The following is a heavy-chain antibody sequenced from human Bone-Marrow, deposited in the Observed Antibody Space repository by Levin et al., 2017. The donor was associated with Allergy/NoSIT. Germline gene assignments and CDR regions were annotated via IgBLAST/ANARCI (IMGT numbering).Heavy chain of an antibody. V-gene: IGHV3-30*04. CDR3: ARAEYSSDWYGHGFDY. J-gene: IGHJ4*02. D-gene: IGHD6-19*01. CDR2: ISPDGSNT. CDR1: GFTFTIYA. Sequence: GGSLRLSCAASGFTFTIYAFHWVRQAPGKGLEWVAAISPDGSNTYYASSVKGRFTISRDSSKNTVYLQMNSLRGEDTSFYYCARAEYSSDWYGHGFDYWTQGTLVTVSS.